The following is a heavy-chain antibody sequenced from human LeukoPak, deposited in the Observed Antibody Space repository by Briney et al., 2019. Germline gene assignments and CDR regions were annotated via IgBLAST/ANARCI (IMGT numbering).Heavy chain of an antibody. V-gene: IGHV4-59*08. Sequence: SETLSLTCTVSGGSISSYYWSWIRQPPGKGLEWIGYIYYSGSTNYNPSLKSRVTISVDTSKNQFSLKLSSVTAADTAVYYCARLEDGYNYYFDYWGQGTLVTVSS. CDR1: GGSISSYY. D-gene: IGHD5-24*01. CDR3: ARLEDGYNYYFDY. J-gene: IGHJ4*02. CDR2: IYYSGST.